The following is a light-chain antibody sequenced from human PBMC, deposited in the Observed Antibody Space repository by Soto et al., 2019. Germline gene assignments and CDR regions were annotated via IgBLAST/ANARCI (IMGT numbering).Light chain of an antibody. J-gene: IGKJ2*01. CDR3: HQYHTTPNT. CDR2: WAS. CDR1: QPLLFSPHTKHS. V-gene: IGKV4-1*01. Sequence: VMTQSPETLAVSLGARAAINCKSSQPLLFSPHTKHSLAWYQQKPGQPPKLLIYWASTRESGAPARFIGSGSGTDFTLTISSLQAEDVAVYYWHQYHTTPNTFGQGTKLESK.